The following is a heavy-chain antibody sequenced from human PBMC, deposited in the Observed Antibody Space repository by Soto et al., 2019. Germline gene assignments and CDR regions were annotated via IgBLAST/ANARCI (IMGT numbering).Heavy chain of an antibody. D-gene: IGHD3-3*01. CDR3: ARDRSWSLASYDFWSGYYTSEFDY. V-gene: IGHV1-3*01. J-gene: IGHJ4*02. Sequence: ASVKVSCKASGYTFTSYAMHWVRQAPGQRLEWMGWINAGNGNTKYSRKFQGRVTITRDTSASTAYMELSSLRSEDTAVYYCARDRSWSLASYDFWSGYYTSEFDYWGQGTLVTVSS. CDR1: GYTFTSYA. CDR2: INAGNGNT.